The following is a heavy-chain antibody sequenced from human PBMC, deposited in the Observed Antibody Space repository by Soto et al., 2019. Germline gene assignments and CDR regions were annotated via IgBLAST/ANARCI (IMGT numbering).Heavy chain of an antibody. D-gene: IGHD4-17*01. V-gene: IGHV1-58*01. CDR3: AATVTTNYRCYYGMDV. CDR2: IVVGSGNT. CDR1: GFTFTSSA. J-gene: IGHJ6*02. Sequence: ASVKVSCKASGFTFTSSAVQWVRQARGQRLEWIGWIVVGSGNTNYAQKFQERVTITRDMSTSTAYMELSSLRSEDTAVYYCAATVTTNYRCYYGMDVWGQGTTVTVSS.